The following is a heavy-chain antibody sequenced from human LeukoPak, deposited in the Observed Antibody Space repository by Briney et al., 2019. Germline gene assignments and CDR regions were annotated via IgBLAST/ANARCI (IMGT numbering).Heavy chain of an antibody. CDR2: IIPIFGTA. J-gene: IGHJ4*02. CDR1: GGTFGSYA. D-gene: IGHD4-17*01. Sequence: ASVKVSCKASGGTFGSYAISWVRQAPGQGLEWMGGIIPIFGTANYAQKFQGRVTITADESTSTAYMELSSLRSEDTAVYYCARSGDYAKIFDYWGQGTLVTVSS. V-gene: IGHV1-69*13. CDR3: ARSGDYAKIFDY.